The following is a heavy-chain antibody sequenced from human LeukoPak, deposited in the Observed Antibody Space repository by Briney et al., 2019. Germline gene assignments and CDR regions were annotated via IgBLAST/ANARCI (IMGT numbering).Heavy chain of an antibody. CDR2: IRYDVSNE. V-gene: IGHV3-30*02. D-gene: IGHD3-10*01. CDR1: GFSFSGYG. J-gene: IGHJ6*03. Sequence: PGGSLRLSCAASGFSFSGYGMHWVRQAPGKGLEWVAFIRYDVSNEYYADSVKGRFTISRDNSKNTLNLQMNSLRADDTAVYYCAKGFYGSGRYYYVDVWGKGTTVTVSS. CDR3: AKGFYGSGRYYYVDV.